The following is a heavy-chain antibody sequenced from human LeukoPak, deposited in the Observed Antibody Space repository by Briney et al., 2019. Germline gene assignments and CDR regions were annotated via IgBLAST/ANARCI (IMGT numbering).Heavy chain of an antibody. Sequence: ASVKVSCKASGYTFTGYYMHWVRQAPGQGLEWMGWINPNSGGTNYARKFQGRVTMTRDTSISTAYMELSRLRSDDTAVYYCARDRSEKTYYDILTGYTPMDYWGQGTLVTVSS. CDR3: ARDRSEKTYYDILTGYTPMDY. CDR1: GYTFTGYY. D-gene: IGHD3-9*01. CDR2: INPNSGGT. J-gene: IGHJ4*02. V-gene: IGHV1-2*02.